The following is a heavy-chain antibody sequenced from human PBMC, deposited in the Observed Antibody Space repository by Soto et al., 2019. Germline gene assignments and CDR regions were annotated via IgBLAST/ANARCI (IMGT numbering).Heavy chain of an antibody. J-gene: IGHJ4*02. CDR2: ITSAGDT. V-gene: IGHV3-13*01. CDR3: GRAAKSEYSLGKGGFDS. D-gene: IGHD5-12*01. CDR1: GFSFSIYD. Sequence: ERQLVESGGGLVQPGGSLRLSCEASGFSFSIYDIHWVRQPTGKGLEWVSGITSAGDTYYSGSVEGRFTISRENAKNSLYLQMNSLRAEDTAVYYCGRAAKSEYSLGKGGFDSWGQGVQVTVSS.